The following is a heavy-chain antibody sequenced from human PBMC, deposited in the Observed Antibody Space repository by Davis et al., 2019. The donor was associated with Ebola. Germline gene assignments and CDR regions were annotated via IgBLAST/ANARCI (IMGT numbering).Heavy chain of an antibody. V-gene: IGHV1-18*01. CDR2: ISAYNGNT. CDR1: GYSFNNYA. Sequence: ASVKVSCKASGYSFNNYAISWVRQAPGQGLEWMGWISAYNGNTNYAQKVQGRVTMTTDTSTGTAYLDLRSLRSDDTAVYFCARTSIVGTTTTASDIWGQETLVTVSS. J-gene: IGHJ3*02. D-gene: IGHD1-26*01. CDR3: ARTSIVGTTTTASDI.